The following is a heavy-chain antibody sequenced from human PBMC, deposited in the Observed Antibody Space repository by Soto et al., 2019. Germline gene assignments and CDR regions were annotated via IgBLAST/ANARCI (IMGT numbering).Heavy chain of an antibody. CDR3: AKLFDVGNSAPKPGMDV. CDR1: GFTFSYYA. J-gene: IGHJ6*02. D-gene: IGHD4-4*01. CDR2: VNTGGGST. V-gene: IGHV3-23*01. Sequence: PGGSLRLSCAASGFTFSYYAMSWVRQAPGKGLEWVSTVNTGGGSTYYADSVRGRVTISRDNSKNTVFLQMNNLRAEDTAIYYCAKLFDVGNSAPKPGMDVWAQGNTVTVS.